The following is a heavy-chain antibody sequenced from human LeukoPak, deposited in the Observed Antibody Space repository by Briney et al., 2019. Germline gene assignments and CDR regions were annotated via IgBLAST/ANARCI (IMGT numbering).Heavy chain of an antibody. D-gene: IGHD3-10*01. CDR3: ARNGLWFGELVYYYYYMDV. V-gene: IGHV3-11*04. Sequence: GGSLRLSCAASGFTFSDFYMSWIRQARGKGLEWVSYISSSGSTIYYADSVKGRFTISRDNAKNSLYLQMNSLRAEDTAVYYCARNGLWFGELVYYYYYMDVWGKGTTVTVSS. J-gene: IGHJ6*03. CDR2: ISSSGSTI. CDR1: GFTFSDFY.